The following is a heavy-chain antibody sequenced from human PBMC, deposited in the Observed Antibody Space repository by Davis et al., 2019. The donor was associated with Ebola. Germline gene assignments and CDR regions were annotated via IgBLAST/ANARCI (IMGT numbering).Heavy chain of an antibody. Sequence: GESLKISCAASGFAFSSHAMRWVRQAPGKGLEWVSAISGSGGSTYYADSVKGRFTVSRDNSKKTMYLQMNSLRAEDTAVYYCARSGLSFGVVKYHYGMDVWGKGTTVTVSS. CDR3: ARSGLSFGVVKYHYGMDV. V-gene: IGHV3-23*01. J-gene: IGHJ6*04. D-gene: IGHD3-3*01. CDR2: ISGSGGST. CDR1: GFAFSSHA.